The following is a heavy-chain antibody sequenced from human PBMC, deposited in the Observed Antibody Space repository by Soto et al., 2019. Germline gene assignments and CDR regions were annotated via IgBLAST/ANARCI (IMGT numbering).Heavy chain of an antibody. CDR1: GFTFSSYA. CDR3: AKDLRAYSSSSISTD. Sequence: GGSLRLSCAASGFTFSSYAMSWVRQAPGKGLEWVSAISGSGGSTYYADSVKGRFTISRDNSKNTLYLQMNSLRAEDTAVYYCAKDLRAYSSSSISTDWGQGTLVTVSS. J-gene: IGHJ4*02. V-gene: IGHV3-23*01. D-gene: IGHD6-6*01. CDR2: ISGSGGST.